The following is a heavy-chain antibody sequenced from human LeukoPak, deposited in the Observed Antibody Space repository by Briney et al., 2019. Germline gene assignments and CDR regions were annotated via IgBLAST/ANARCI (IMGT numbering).Heavy chain of an antibody. CDR2: INHSGST. V-gene: IGHV4-34*01. J-gene: IGHJ4*02. D-gene: IGHD6-6*01. CDR3: AREGAYSSSSLDY. CDR1: GGSFSGYY. Sequence: SETLSLTCAVYGGSFSGYYWSWIRQPPGKGLEWIGEINHSGSTNYNPSLKSRVTISVDTSKNQFSLQLNSVTPEDTAVYYCAREGAYSSSSLDYWGQGTLVTVSS.